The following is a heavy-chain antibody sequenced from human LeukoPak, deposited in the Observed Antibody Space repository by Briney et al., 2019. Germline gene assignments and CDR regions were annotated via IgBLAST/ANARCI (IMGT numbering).Heavy chain of an antibody. CDR3: ARGGYYYDSSAYSHYYFDY. D-gene: IGHD3-22*01. J-gene: IGHJ4*02. V-gene: IGHV1-18*01. Sequence: ASVKVSCKASGYTFTSHGISWMRQAPGQGLEWMGWINAYSGNTIYAQKLQGRVTMTTDTSTSTAYMELRSLRSDDTAVYFCARGGYYYDSSAYSHYYFDYWGQGTLVTVSS. CDR2: INAYSGNT. CDR1: GYTFTSHG.